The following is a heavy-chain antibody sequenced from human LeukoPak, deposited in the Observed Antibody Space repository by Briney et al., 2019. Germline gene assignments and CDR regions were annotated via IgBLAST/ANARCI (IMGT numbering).Heavy chain of an antibody. CDR2: TYYRSKWYN. CDR1: GDSVSSNNGD. CDR3: ARDVGTTGWHTFDY. V-gene: IGHV6-1*01. J-gene: IGHJ4*02. Sequence: SQTLSLTCAISGDSVSSNNGDWNWIRQSPSRGHEWLGRTYYRSKWYNDYAGSLISRITISPDTSKNQFSLQLYSVTPEDTAVYYCARDVGTTGWHTFDYWGQGTLVTVSS. D-gene: IGHD3-9*01.